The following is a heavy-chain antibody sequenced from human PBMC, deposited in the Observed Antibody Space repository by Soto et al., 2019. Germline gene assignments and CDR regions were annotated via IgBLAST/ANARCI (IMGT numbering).Heavy chain of an antibody. J-gene: IGHJ5*02. D-gene: IGHD3-10*01. CDR2: IIPIFGTA. Sequence: GASVKVSCKASGGTFSSYAISWVRQAPGQGLEWMGGIIPIFGTANYAQKFQGRVTITADESTSTAYMELSSLRSEDTAVYYCARSRAGETYWFDPWGQGTLVTVSS. CDR1: GGTFSSYA. CDR3: ARSRAGETYWFDP. V-gene: IGHV1-69*13.